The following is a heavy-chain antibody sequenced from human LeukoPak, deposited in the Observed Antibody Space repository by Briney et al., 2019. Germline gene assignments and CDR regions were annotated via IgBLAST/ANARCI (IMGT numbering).Heavy chain of an antibody. CDR3: ARVRGPWAQGLPRHLCFDY. D-gene: IGHD3-10*01. Sequence: ASVKVSCKASGYSFTSNYMHWVRQAAGQGLEWLGIINPSGGSASYAQKFQGRVTMTRDTSTSTVYMELSSLRSEDTAVYYCARVRGPWAQGLPRHLCFDYWGQGTLVTVPP. CDR1: GYSFTSNY. J-gene: IGHJ4*02. V-gene: IGHV1-46*01. CDR2: INPSGGSA.